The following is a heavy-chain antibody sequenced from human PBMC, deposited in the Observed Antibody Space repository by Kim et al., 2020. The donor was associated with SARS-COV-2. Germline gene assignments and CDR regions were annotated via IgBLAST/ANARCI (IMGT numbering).Heavy chain of an antibody. CDR3: ARLRAAGGYGMDV. D-gene: IGHD6-13*01. Sequence: YNPSLKSRVTISVDTSKNQFSLKLSSVTAADTAVYYCARLRAAGGYGMDVWGQGTTVTVSS. V-gene: IGHV4-39*01. J-gene: IGHJ6*02.